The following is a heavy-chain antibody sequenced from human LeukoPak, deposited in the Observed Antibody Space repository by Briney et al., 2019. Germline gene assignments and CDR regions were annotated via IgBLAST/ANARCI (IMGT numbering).Heavy chain of an antibody. Sequence: SVKVSCKASGGTFSSYAISWVRQAPGQGLEWMGRIIPIFGTANYAQKFQGRVTITTDESTSTAYMELSSLRSEDTAVYYCARDNDSDFWSPRWFDPWGQGTLVTVSS. CDR3: ARDNDSDFWSPRWFDP. D-gene: IGHD3-3*01. J-gene: IGHJ5*02. CDR1: GGTFSSYA. V-gene: IGHV1-69*05. CDR2: IIPIFGTA.